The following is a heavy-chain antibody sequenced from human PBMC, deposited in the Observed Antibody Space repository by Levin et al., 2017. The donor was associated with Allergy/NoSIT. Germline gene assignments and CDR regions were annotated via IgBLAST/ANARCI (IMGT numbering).Heavy chain of an antibody. CDR1: GFTFSSYG. D-gene: IGHD4-23*01. V-gene: IGHV3-30*18. CDR2: ISYDGSNK. Sequence: GGSLRLSCAASGFTFSSYGMHWVRQAPGKGLEWVAVISYDGSNKYYADSVKGRFTISRDNSKNTLYLQMNSLRAEDTAVYYCAKGSGGNLHYYYYYGMDVWGQGTTVTVSS. J-gene: IGHJ6*02. CDR3: AKGSGGNLHYYYYYGMDV.